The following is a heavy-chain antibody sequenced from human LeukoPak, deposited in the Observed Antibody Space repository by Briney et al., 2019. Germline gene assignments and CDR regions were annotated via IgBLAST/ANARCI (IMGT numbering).Heavy chain of an antibody. D-gene: IGHD1-26*01. J-gene: IGHJ4*02. CDR1: GFTFSSHW. CDR3: AKMIVGATPHFAS. V-gene: IGHV3-74*03. CDR2: INGDGSDA. Sequence: GGSLRLSCAASGFTFSSHWIHWVRQAPGKGLVWVSRINGDGSDASYADPVKGRFTISRDNAKNTLYLQMNSLRAEDTAIYYCAKMIVGATPHFASWGQGTLVTVSS.